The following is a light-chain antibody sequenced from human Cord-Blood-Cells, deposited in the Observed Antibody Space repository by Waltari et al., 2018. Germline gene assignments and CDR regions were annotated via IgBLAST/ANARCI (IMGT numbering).Light chain of an antibody. CDR3: QQRSNWPPLT. CDR1: QCVSSY. CDR2: DAS. J-gene: IGKJ4*01. Sequence: PGERAPLSCRASQCVSSYLAWYQQKPGQAPRLLIYDASNRATGIPARFSGSGSGTDLTLPISSLEPEDFAVYYCQQRSNWPPLTFGGGTKVEIK. V-gene: IGKV3-11*01.